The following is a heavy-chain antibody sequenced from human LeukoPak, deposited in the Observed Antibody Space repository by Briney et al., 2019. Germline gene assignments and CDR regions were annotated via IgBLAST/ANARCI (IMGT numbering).Heavy chain of an antibody. Sequence: PGGSLRLSCAASGFTFSSYAMHWVRQAPGKGLEWVAVISYDGSNTYYADSVKGRFTISRDNTKNKLYLQMNSLRAEDTAVYYCARARYCSSTSCSPHYYYYGMDVWGQGTTVTASS. CDR1: GFTFSSYA. J-gene: IGHJ6*02. CDR3: ARARYCSSTSCSPHYYYYGMDV. CDR2: ISYDGSNT. V-gene: IGHV3-30-3*01. D-gene: IGHD2-2*01.